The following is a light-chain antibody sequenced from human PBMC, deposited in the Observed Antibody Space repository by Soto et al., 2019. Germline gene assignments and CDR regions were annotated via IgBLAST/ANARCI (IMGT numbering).Light chain of an antibody. Sequence: EIVMTPSQATLSVSPGEGASLSCRASQSVSGNIAWYEHTPGQAPRLLIVGASTRVTVVPNRFRGSGPGPTFPPTTGRLEPEDFAVYYCQQYGSPGTSGQGPKVE. CDR2: GAS. CDR1: QSVSGN. V-gene: IGKV3-15*01. J-gene: IGKJ1*01. CDR3: QQYGSPGT.